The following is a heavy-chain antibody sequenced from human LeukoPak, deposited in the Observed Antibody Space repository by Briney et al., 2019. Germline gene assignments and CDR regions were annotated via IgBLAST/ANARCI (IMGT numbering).Heavy chain of an antibody. CDR3: ARPKGIAAAGTYFDY. Sequence: TSETLSLTCTVSGGSISSSSYYWGWIRQPPGKGLEWIGSIYYSGSTYYNPSLKSRVTISVDTSKNQFSLKLSSVTAADTAVYYCARPKGIAAAGTYFDYWGQGTLVTVSS. CDR2: IYYSGST. D-gene: IGHD6-13*01. V-gene: IGHV4-39*01. CDR1: GGSISSSSYY. J-gene: IGHJ4*02.